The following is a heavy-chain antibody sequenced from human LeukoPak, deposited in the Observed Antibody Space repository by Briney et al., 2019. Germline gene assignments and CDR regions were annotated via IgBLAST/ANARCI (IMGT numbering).Heavy chain of an antibody. CDR2: ISGTGTST. Sequence: GGSLRLSCAASGFTFNSYAMRWLRQAPGKGLEWVSGISGTGTSTYYADSVKGRFTISRDNSKNTLYLQMNSLRAEDTAVYYCAKEKIGGWYYFDYWGQGTLVTVSS. J-gene: IGHJ4*02. CDR1: GFTFNSYA. D-gene: IGHD6-19*01. CDR3: AKEKIGGWYYFDY. V-gene: IGHV3-23*01.